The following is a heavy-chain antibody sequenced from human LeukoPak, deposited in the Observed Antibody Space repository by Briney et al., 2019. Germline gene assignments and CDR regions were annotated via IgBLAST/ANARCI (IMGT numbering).Heavy chain of an antibody. CDR1: GFTFSSYW. CDR3: ARGGGGRDDLTYYYYGMDV. J-gene: IGHJ6*02. Sequence: PGGSLRLSCAASGFTFSSYWMHWVRQAPGKGLVWVSRINSDGSSTSYADSVKGRFTISRDNAKNTLYLQMNSLRAEDTAVYYCARGGGGRDDLTYYYYGMDVWGQGTTVTVSS. CDR2: INSDGSST. V-gene: IGHV3-74*01. D-gene: IGHD3-16*01.